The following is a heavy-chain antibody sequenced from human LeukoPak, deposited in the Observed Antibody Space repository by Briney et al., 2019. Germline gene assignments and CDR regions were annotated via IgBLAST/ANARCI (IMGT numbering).Heavy chain of an antibody. J-gene: IGHJ4*02. D-gene: IGHD5-18*01. CDR3: ARGGYSYGWAAIAVAARHDY. CDR2: INPNSGGT. V-gene: IGHV1-2*02. CDR1: GYTFTGYY. Sequence: ASVKVSCKASGYTFTGYYMHWVRQAPGQGLEWMGWINPNSGGTNYAQKFQGRVTMTRGTSISTAYMELSRLRSDDTAVYYCARGGYSYGWAAIAVAARHDYWGQGTLVTVSS.